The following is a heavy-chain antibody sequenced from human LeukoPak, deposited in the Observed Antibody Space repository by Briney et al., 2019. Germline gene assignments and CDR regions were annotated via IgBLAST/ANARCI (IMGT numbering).Heavy chain of an antibody. CDR3: ARSLVVGATYPYH. CDR1: GFTFSSYE. D-gene: IGHD1-26*01. J-gene: IGHJ5*02. Sequence: TGGSLRLSCAASGFTFSSYEMNWVRQAPGKGLEWVSYISSSSSTIYYADSVKGRFNISRDNAKNSLYLQLNSLRAEDTAVYYCARSLVVGATYPYHWGQGTLVTVSS. CDR2: ISSSSSTI. V-gene: IGHV3-48*01.